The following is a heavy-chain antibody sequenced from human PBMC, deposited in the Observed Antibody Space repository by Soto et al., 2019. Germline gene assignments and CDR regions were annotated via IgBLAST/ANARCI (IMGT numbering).Heavy chain of an antibody. CDR2: IIPIFGTA. CDR1: GGTFSSYA. V-gene: IGHV1-69*13. Sequence: GASVKVSCKASGGTFSSYAISWVRQAPGQGLEWMGGIIPIFGTANYAQKFQGRVTITADESTSTAYMELSSLRSGDTAVYYCASWPGIAGYYYYGMDVWGQGTTVTVSS. CDR3: ASWPGIAGYYYYGMDV. D-gene: IGHD3-10*01. J-gene: IGHJ6*02.